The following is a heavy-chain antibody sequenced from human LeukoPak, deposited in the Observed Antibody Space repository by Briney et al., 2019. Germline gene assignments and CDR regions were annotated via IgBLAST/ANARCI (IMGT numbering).Heavy chain of an antibody. CDR1: GYTFTSYG. V-gene: IGHV1-18*01. CDR3: ARDLGQQWLVRGSFDY. J-gene: IGHJ4*02. CDR2: ISAYNGNT. D-gene: IGHD6-19*01. Sequence: ASVKVSCKASGYTFTSYGISWVRQAPGQGLEWMGWISAYNGNTNYAQKLQGRVTMTTDTSTSTAYMELRGLRSDDTAVYYCARDLGQQWLVRGSFDYWGQGTLVTVSS.